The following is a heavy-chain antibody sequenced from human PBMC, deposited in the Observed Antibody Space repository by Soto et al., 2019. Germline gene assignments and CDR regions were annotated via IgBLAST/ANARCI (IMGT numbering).Heavy chain of an antibody. V-gene: IGHV4-39*01. CDR1: GVSISSSDSC. J-gene: IGHJ4*02. D-gene: IGHD6-19*01. CDR2: MSSIGRR. Sequence: QLQLQESGPGLVNPSETLSLTCTVSGVSISSSDSCWGWIRQPPGKGLEWVGTMSSIGRRFHNPSLPSLVTLVVVTSNHQSSLKPTSVTAAASPVYFGARLPRTTVAGTGTDSWGQGILVTVSS. CDR3: ARLPRTTVAGTGTDS.